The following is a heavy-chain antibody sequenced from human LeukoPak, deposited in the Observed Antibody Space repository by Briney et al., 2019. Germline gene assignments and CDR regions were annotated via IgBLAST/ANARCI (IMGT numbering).Heavy chain of an antibody. Sequence: GGSLRLSCAASGFTFSDAWMSWVRQAPGKGLEWVAVIWYDGSNKYYADSVKGRFTISRDNSKNTLYLQMNSLRAEDTAVYYCARDQYYYYGSGSYLFEVDYWGQGTLVTVSS. J-gene: IGHJ4*02. CDR2: IWYDGSNK. CDR3: ARDQYYYYGSGSYLFEVDY. V-gene: IGHV3-33*08. CDR1: GFTFSDAW. D-gene: IGHD3-10*01.